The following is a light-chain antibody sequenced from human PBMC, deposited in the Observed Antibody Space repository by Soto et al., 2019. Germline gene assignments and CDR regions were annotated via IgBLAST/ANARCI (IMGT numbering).Light chain of an antibody. V-gene: IGLV2-14*01. J-gene: IGLJ1*01. CDR3: CSRASSITYV. Sequence: QSALTQPASVSGSPGQSITISCTGTSSDIGGYNYVSWYQQHPGEAPKPMIYEVSNRPSGVSNRFSGSKSGSTASLTISGLQADDEADYYCCSRASSITYVFGSGTKLTVL. CDR2: EVS. CDR1: SSDIGGYNY.